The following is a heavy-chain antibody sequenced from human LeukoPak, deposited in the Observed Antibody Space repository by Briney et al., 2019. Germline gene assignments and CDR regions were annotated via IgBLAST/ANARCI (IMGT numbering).Heavy chain of an antibody. Sequence: ASVKVSCKASGYTFTSYGISWVRQAPGQGLEWMGWISAYNCNTNYAQKLQGRVTMTTDTSTSTAYMELRSLRSDDTAVYYCARVRLGDYDILTGYSPDDFDYWGQGTLVTVSS. D-gene: IGHD3-9*01. J-gene: IGHJ4*02. CDR1: GYTFTSYG. CDR3: ARVRLGDYDILTGYSPDDFDY. CDR2: ISAYNCNT. V-gene: IGHV1-18*01.